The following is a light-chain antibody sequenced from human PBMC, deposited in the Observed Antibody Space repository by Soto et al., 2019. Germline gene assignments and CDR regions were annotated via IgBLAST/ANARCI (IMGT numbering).Light chain of an antibody. CDR1: QSVSSN. CDR3: QQYKNLPFT. J-gene: IGKJ3*01. CDR2: SAS. V-gene: IGKV3-15*01. Sequence: EIVMTQSPATLSVSPGERATLSCRASQSVSSNLAWYQQKPGQAPRLLIYSASTRATGIPARFSGSGSGTEFTLTISSLQSEDFAVYYCQQYKNLPFTFGPGTKVDIK.